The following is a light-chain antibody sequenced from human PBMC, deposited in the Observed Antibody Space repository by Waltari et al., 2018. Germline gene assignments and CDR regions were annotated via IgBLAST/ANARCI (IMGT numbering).Light chain of an antibody. J-gene: IGLJ1*01. V-gene: IGLV2-23*02. CDR2: EVS. CDR3: CSYAGDSTYV. Sequence: QSALTQPASVSGSPGQSITISCTGGSSDIGIYNLVSWYQHHPGKVPKLIIYEVSERPSGVSGRFSGSKSGNTASLTLSDLQPEDGADYYCCSYAGDSTYVFGTGTKVTVL. CDR1: SSDIGIYNL.